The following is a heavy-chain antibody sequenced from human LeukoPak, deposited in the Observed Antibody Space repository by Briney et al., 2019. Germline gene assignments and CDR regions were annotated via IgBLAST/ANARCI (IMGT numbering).Heavy chain of an antibody. CDR2: LSYDGSNK. J-gene: IGHJ4*02. Sequence: GGSLRLPCEASGFAFRSYGMHWVRQAPGKGPEWVAVLSYDGSNKYYADSVKGRFTISRDNSKNTLYLQMNSLRAEDTAVYYCAKVMGGLWFGDGIDYWGQGTLVTVSS. CDR1: GFAFRSYG. D-gene: IGHD3-10*01. V-gene: IGHV3-30*18. CDR3: AKVMGGLWFGDGIDY.